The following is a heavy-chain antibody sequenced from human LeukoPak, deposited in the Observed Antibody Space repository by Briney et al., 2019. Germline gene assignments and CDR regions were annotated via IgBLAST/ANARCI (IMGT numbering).Heavy chain of an antibody. V-gene: IGHV3-30-3*01. CDR2: ISYDGSNK. D-gene: IGHD4-17*01. Sequence: GGSLRLSCAASGFTLSYYWMHWVRQAPGKGLEWVAVISYDGSNKYYADSVKGRFTISRDNSKNTLYLQMNSLRAEDTAVYYCARELDYGDYVRAFDYWGQGTLVTVSS. CDR1: GFTLSYYW. CDR3: ARELDYGDYVRAFDY. J-gene: IGHJ4*02.